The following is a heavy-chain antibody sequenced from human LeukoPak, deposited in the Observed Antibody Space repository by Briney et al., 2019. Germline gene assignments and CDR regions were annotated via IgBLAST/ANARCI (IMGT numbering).Heavy chain of an antibody. CDR1: GGSISSGSYY. CDR3: ASLNISGSYYYYYYMDV. Sequence: SRTLSLTCTVSGGSISSGSYYWSWIRQPAGKGLEWIGRIYTSGSTNYNPSLKSRVTISVDTSKNQFSLKLSSVTAAGTAVYYCASLNISGSYYYYYYMDVWGKGTTVTVSS. V-gene: IGHV4-61*02. CDR2: IYTSGST. D-gene: IGHD2-15*01. J-gene: IGHJ6*03.